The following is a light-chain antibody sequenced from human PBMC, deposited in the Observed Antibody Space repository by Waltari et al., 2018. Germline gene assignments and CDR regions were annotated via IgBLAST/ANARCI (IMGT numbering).Light chain of an antibody. Sequence: QSALTQPRSVSGSPGQSVTIPCTGTSSDVGGYNYVSWYQQHPGKAPKLMIYDVNKRPSGVPDRFSGSKSGNTASLTISGLQAEDEADFYCCSYAGSYILVFGGGTKLTVL. J-gene: IGLJ2*01. CDR1: SSDVGGYNY. CDR3: CSYAGSYILV. CDR2: DVN. V-gene: IGLV2-11*01.